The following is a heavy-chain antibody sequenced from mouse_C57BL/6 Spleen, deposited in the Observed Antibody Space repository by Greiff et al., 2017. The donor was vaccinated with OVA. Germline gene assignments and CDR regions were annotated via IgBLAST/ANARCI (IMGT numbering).Heavy chain of an antibody. D-gene: IGHD4-1*01. CDR2: IYPGDGAT. Sequence: VQLQQSGPELVKPGASVKISCMASGYAFSSSWMNWVKQRPGKGLEWIGRIYPGDGATNYNGKFKGKATLTADKSSSTAYMHLSSLTSEDSAVYFCATDWPYFDYWGQGTTLTVSS. CDR1: GYAFSSSW. V-gene: IGHV1-82*01. CDR3: ATDWPYFDY. J-gene: IGHJ2*01.